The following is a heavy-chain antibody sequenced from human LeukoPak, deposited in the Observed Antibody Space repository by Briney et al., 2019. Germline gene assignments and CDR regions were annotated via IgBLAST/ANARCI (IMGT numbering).Heavy chain of an antibody. D-gene: IGHD1-1*01. Sequence: GGSLRLSCAASGFTFSSYSMNWGRQAPGKGLEWVSSISSSSSYIYYADSAKGRFTISRDNAKNSLYLQMNSLRAEDTAVYYCAANNWNVDYWGQGTLVTVSS. CDR2: ISSSSSYI. CDR1: GFTFSSYS. J-gene: IGHJ4*02. V-gene: IGHV3-21*01. CDR3: AANNWNVDY.